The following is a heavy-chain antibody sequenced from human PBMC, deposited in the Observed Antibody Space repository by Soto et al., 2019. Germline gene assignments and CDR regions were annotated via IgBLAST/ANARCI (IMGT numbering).Heavy chain of an antibody. CDR1: GYTFTNNG. CDR3: ARGSTRYNMDV. V-gene: IGHV1-18*04. Sequence: QVQLVQSGGEVRKPGASVKVSCKTSGYTFTNNGINWVRQAPGQGLEWMGWISAYNANTKYAQKFQGRVTLTTDTLKSTAYMELRSLRSDDTAVYYCARGSTRYNMDVWGQGTTVTVSS. D-gene: IGHD1-1*01. CDR2: ISAYNANT. J-gene: IGHJ6*02.